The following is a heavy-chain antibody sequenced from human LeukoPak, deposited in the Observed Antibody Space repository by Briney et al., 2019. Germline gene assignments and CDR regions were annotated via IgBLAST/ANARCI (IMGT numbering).Heavy chain of an antibody. CDR1: GVTFSSYD. J-gene: IGHJ4*02. Sequence: PGRSLRLSCAASGVTFSSYDMHWVRQAPGRGLEWVAGISFDGSYKYSADSVKGRFSISRDNSKNTLYLQMNSLRGEDTAIYYCAKGGTSGVSAAEFDYCGQGNLVTVSS. CDR2: ISFDGSYK. V-gene: IGHV3-30*18. D-gene: IGHD6-13*01. CDR3: AKGGTSGVSAAEFDY.